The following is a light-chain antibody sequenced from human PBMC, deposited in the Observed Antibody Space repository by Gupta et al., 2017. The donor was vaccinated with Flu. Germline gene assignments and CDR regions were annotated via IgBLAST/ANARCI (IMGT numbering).Light chain of an antibody. V-gene: IGLV1-51*01. CDR2: DNN. CDR3: GTWDSSLGAWV. Sequence: QSVLTQPPSVSAAPGQKVTIPCAGSSPNIGNNYVSWYQQLPGTAPKLLIYDNNKRPSGIPDRFSGSKSGTSATLGITGLQTGDEADYYCGTWDSSLGAWVFGGGTKLTVL. CDR1: SPNIGNNY. J-gene: IGLJ3*02.